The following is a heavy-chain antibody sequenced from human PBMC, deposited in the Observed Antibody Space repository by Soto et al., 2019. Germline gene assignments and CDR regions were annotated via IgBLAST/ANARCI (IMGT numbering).Heavy chain of an antibody. CDR1: GGSISSSSYY. CDR3: ARLLYYYYGMDV. V-gene: IGHV4-39*01. CDR2: IYYSGST. Sequence: SETLSLTCTVSGGSISSSSYYWGWIRQPPGKGLEWIGSIYYSGSTYYNPSLKSRVTISVDTSKNQFSLKLSSVTAADTAVYYCARLLYYYYGMDVWGQGTTVTVSS. J-gene: IGHJ6*02.